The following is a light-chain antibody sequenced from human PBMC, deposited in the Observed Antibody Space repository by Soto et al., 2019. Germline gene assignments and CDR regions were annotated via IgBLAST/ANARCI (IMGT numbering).Light chain of an antibody. CDR3: QQYNRWPRA. Sequence: VRTQSPSTLSVAPGERAILSCRASQSVSSNLAFYHQTPGQAPRLLIYGASTRPIGIPARFSGTGSETEFTLTISSLQSEDFAVYYCQQYNRWPRAFGQGTKVDIK. J-gene: IGKJ1*01. CDR1: QSVSSN. V-gene: IGKV3-15*01. CDR2: GAS.